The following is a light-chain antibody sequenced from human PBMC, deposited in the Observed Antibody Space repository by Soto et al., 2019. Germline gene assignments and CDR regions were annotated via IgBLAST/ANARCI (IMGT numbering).Light chain of an antibody. CDR2: EVS. J-gene: IGLJ1*01. Sequence: QSALTQPASVSGSPGQSITISCTGTSSDVGDNNYVSWYQQHPGKAPKLMIYEVSNPPSGVANGFSGSTSGNTAALTTSGLHASDEDDDYCCSYTGSSPPVVFGTGTQLTVL. CDR3: CSYTGSSPPVV. CDR1: SSDVGDNNY. V-gene: IGLV2-14*01.